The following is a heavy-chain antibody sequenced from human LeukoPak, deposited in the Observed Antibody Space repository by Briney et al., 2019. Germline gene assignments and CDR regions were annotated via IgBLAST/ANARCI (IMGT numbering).Heavy chain of an antibody. CDR1: GDTVSSNSAA. Sequence: SQTLSLTCAISGDTVSSNSAAWSWIRQSPSRGLEWLGRIYYRSKWYHDYAVSVRSRLSVNPDTSKNQFSLHLNSVTPEDTAVYYCARFLGIGSQRYYFDSWGQGTLVTVSS. J-gene: IGHJ4*02. CDR3: ARFLGIGSQRYYFDS. D-gene: IGHD6-19*01. V-gene: IGHV6-1*01. CDR2: IYYRSKWYH.